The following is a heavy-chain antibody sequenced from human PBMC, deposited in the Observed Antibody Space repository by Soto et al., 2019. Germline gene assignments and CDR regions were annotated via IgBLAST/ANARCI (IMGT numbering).Heavy chain of an antibody. Sequence: QVQLVQSGAEVKKPGSSVKVPCKASGGNFSSYTISWVRQSPGQGLEWMGRIIPILGIANYAQKFQGRVKITADKSTSTAYMELSSLRSEDTAVYYCASRYDSSDYWGQGTLVTVSS. D-gene: IGHD3-22*01. CDR1: GGNFSSYT. V-gene: IGHV1-69*02. CDR2: IIPILGIA. J-gene: IGHJ4*02. CDR3: ASRYDSSDY.